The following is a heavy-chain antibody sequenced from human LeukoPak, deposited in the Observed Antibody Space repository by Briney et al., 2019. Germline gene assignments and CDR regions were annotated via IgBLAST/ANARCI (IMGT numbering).Heavy chain of an antibody. CDR2: IYTSGST. CDR3: ARGTGDRYSYGTYYFDY. V-gene: IGHV4-4*07. J-gene: IGHJ4*02. Sequence: KSSETLSLTCTVSGGSISSYYWSWIRQPAGKGLEWIGRIYTSGSTNYNPSLKSRVTMSLDTSKNQFSLKLSSVTAADTAVYYCARGTGDRYSYGTYYFDYWGQGTLVTVSS. D-gene: IGHD5-18*01. CDR1: GGSISSYY.